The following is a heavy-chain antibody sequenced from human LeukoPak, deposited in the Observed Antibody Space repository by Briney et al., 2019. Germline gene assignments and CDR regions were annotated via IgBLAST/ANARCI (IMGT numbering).Heavy chain of an antibody. CDR2: NSSSGSTI. D-gene: IGHD1-26*01. CDR3: ARGDSGSYYFDY. J-gene: IGHJ4*02. V-gene: IGHV3-11*04. Sequence: PGGSLRLSCAASGFTVSSNYMSWVRQAPGKGLEWVSYNSSSGSTIYYADSVKGRFTISRDNAKNSLYLQMNSLRAEDTAVYYCARGDSGSYYFDYWGQGTLVTVSS. CDR1: GFTVSSNY.